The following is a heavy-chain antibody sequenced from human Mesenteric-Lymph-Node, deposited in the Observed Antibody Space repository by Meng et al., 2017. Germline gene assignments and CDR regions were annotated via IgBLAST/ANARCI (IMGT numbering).Heavy chain of an antibody. CDR3: ARGFGGDFNGNHFFVD. CDR1: GYTFTGYY. Sequence: ASVKVSCKASGYTFTGYYMRWVRQAPGQGLEWMGWINPNSGGTNYAQKFQGRVTMTRGKSISTGYMDLTRLTSDDTAMYYCARGFGGDFNGNHFFVDWGQGTLVTVSS. D-gene: IGHD3-10*01. J-gene: IGHJ4*02. CDR2: INPNSGGT. V-gene: IGHV1-2*02.